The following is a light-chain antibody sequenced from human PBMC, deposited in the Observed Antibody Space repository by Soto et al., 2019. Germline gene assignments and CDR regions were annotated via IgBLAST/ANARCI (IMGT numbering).Light chain of an antibody. Sequence: DIQMTQSPSSLSASVGDRVTITCQASQDISNHLNWYQQKPGKAPRFLIYNASNLETGGPSRFSGSGSWTSVAFLIISRQHEDIATYYCHQYDRISPFTFGPGTKVDIK. CDR3: HQYDRISPFT. CDR2: NAS. V-gene: IGKV1-33*01. CDR1: QDISNH. J-gene: IGKJ3*01.